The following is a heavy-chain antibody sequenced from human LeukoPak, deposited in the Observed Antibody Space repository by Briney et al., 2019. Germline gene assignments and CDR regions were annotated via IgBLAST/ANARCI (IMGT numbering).Heavy chain of an antibody. CDR2: IYSGGST. J-gene: IGHJ4*02. Sequence: GGSLRLSCAASGFTVSSNYKSWVRQAPGKGLEWVSVIYSGGSTYYADSVKGRFTISRDNSKNTLYLQMNSLRAEDTAVYYCARGAKSLYFDYWGQGTLVTVSS. CDR1: GFTVSSNY. CDR3: ARGAKSLYFDY. V-gene: IGHV3-53*01.